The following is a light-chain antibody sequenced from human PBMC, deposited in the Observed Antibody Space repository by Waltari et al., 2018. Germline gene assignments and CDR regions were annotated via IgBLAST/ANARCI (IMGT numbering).Light chain of an antibody. CDR3: HQYNSYHT. V-gene: IGKV1-5*03. Sequence: DIQMTQSPSTLSASMGDRVTITCRASQGIGRWLAWYQQKPGKGPKRLIDKASSLQTGVPPRFSGSGSGTEFTLTISSLQPDDVATYYCHQYNSYHTFGQGTKLEIK. J-gene: IGKJ2*01. CDR1: QGIGRW. CDR2: KAS.